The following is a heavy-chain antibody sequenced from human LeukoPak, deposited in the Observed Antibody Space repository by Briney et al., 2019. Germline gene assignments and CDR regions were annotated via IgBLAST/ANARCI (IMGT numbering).Heavy chain of an antibody. J-gene: IGHJ4*02. CDR3: ARGRVGSSWVNFDY. Sequence: SETLSLTCTVSGGSISSYYWSWIRQPPGKGLEWIGYVYYSGSTNYNPSLKSRVTISVDTSKNQFSLKLSSVTAADTAVYYCARGRVGSSWVNFDYWGQGTLVTVSS. CDR1: GGSISSYY. D-gene: IGHD6-13*01. CDR2: VYYSGST. V-gene: IGHV4-59*01.